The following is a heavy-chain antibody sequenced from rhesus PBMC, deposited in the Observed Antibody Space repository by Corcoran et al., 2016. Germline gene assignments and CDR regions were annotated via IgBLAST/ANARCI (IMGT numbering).Heavy chain of an antibody. CDR2: ISSGGSI. V-gene: IGHV3S43*01. J-gene: IGHJ3*01. Sequence: EVQLVESGGGLVQPGGSLRLSCAAPGFTSGNSDLIWIRQAPGKGLEWVSYISSGGSIYYSDSVKGRFTISRDNAKNMLYLQMSSLRVEDTAVYYCAKDSTRMITVTIYDAFDFWGQGLRVTVSS. CDR1: GFTSGNSD. D-gene: IGHD3-9*01. CDR3: AKDSTRMITVTIYDAFDF.